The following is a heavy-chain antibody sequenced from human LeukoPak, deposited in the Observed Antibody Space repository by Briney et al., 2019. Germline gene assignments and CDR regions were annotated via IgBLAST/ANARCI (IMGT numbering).Heavy chain of an antibody. Sequence: SETLSLTCTVSGGSISSSSYYWGWIRQPPGKGLEWIGYIYYSGSTYYNPSLKSRVTISVDTSKNQFSLKLSSVTAADTAVYYCARDRTVTTGSESYFDYWGQGTLVTVSS. V-gene: IGHV4-30-4*08. CDR1: GGSISSSSYY. J-gene: IGHJ4*02. CDR3: ARDRTVTTGSESYFDY. D-gene: IGHD4-17*01. CDR2: IYYSGST.